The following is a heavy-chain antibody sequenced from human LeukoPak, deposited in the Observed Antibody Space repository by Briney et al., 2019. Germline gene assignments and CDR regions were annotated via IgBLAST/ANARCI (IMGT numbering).Heavy chain of an antibody. V-gene: IGHV5-51*01. CDR1: GYSFTSYW. Sequence: GESLKISCKGSGYSFTSYWIGWVRQMPGKGLEWMGIIYPGDSDTRYSPSFQGQVTISADKSISTAYLQWSSLKASDTAMYYCARHRRYYYDSSGYYWFDPWGREPWSPSPQ. CDR2: IYPGDSDT. CDR3: ARHRRYYYDSSGYYWFDP. D-gene: IGHD3-22*01. J-gene: IGHJ5*02.